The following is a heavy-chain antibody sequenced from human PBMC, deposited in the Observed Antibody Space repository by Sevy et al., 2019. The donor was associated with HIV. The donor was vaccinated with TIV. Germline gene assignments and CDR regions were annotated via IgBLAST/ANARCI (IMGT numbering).Heavy chain of an antibody. D-gene: IGHD6-19*01. V-gene: IGHV3-11*01. CDR1: GFTLSDHY. Sequence: GGSLRLSCTTSGFTLSDHYMSWVRQAPGKGLEWISHISTTDDTVNYAESAKGRFTISKDSTRNSLYLQMNSLRADDTAVYYCARVSGWLYFDYWGQGALVTVSS. CDR3: ARVSGWLYFDY. CDR2: ISTTDDTV. J-gene: IGHJ4*02.